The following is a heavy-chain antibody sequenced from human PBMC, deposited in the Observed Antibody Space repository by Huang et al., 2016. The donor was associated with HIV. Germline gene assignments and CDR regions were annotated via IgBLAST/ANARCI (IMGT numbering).Heavy chain of an antibody. Sequence: QITLKESGPTLVKPTQTLTLTCTLSGFSIRTSGVGVGWIRQPPGKALEWLALIYWDDDKRYSPSLKTILTITKDSSKNQVVLTMTNMDPLDTATYYCARAQGYGAYWSRYWYFDLWGRGTLVTVSS. D-gene: IGHD2-8*02. CDR3: ARAQGYGAYWSRYWYFDL. V-gene: IGHV2-5*02. CDR2: IYWDDDK. CDR1: GFSIRTSGVG. J-gene: IGHJ2*01.